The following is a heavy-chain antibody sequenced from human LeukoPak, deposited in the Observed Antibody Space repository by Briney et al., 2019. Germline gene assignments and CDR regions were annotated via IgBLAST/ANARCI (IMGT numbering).Heavy chain of an antibody. J-gene: IGHJ5*02. D-gene: IGHD3-16*02. CDR2: IKQDGSEK. CDR3: ARGDYVWGSYRSNWFDP. V-gene: IGHV3-7*01. Sequence: GGSLRLSCAASGFTFISYWMSWVRQAPGKGLEWVANIKQDGSEKYYVDSVKGRFTISRDNAKNSLYLQMNSLRAEDTAVYYCARGDYVWGSYRSNWFDPWGQGTLVTVSS. CDR1: GFTFISYW.